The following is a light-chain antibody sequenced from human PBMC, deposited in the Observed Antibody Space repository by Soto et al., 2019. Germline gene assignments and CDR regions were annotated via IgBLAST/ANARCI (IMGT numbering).Light chain of an antibody. CDR3: QQTYSFPCT. CDR2: TAS. CDR1: QGISSW. Sequence: DIQMTQSPSSVSASVVDRVTITCLASQGISSWLAWYQQKPGQAPKLLIYTASNLQTGVPSRFSGSGSGTDFTLTVSSLQPEDSATYFCQQTYSFPCTFGQGTRLEIK. V-gene: IGKV1-12*01. J-gene: IGKJ5*01.